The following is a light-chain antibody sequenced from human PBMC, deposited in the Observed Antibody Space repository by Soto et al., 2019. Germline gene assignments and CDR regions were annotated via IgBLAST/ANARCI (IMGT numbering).Light chain of an antibody. Sequence: PGERVALSWTAGESVSSSYLTWYQQQPGQAPRLLIYGASTRATSIPARFSGSGSGRDFSLTIITIEPAGFAVYYCQHYDSAPQLTVCGGTKVDIK. CDR3: QHYDSAPQLT. V-gene: IGKV3-20*01. CDR1: ESVSSSY. CDR2: GAS. J-gene: IGKJ4*01.